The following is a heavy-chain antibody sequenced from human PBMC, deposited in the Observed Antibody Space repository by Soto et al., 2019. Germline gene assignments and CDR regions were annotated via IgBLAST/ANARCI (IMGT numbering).Heavy chain of an antibody. CDR2: ISAYNGNT. Sequence: ASAKVSCKTPGYTFTCYGISSARQAPGQGLEWMGWISAYNGNTNYAQKLQGRLSMPTDTSTSTAYTELRSLRSDDTAVYHCSRVGSGSYYYYYGMDVWGQGTTVTVYS. J-gene: IGHJ6*02. D-gene: IGHD1-26*01. CDR3: SRVGSGSYYYYYGMDV. CDR1: GYTFTCYG. V-gene: IGHV1-18*04.